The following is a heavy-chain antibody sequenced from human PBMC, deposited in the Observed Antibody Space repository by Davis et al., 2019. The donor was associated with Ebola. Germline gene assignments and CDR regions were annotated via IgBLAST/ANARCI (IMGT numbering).Heavy chain of an antibody. J-gene: IGHJ4*02. Sequence: PGGSLRLSCAASGFTFSSYAMHWVRQAPGKGLEWVAVISYDGSNKYYADSVKGRFTISRDNSKNTLYLQMNSLRAEDTAVYYCATLPAPIVVVTQGSDYWGQGTLVTVSS. V-gene: IGHV3-30-3*01. D-gene: IGHD2-21*02. CDR2: ISYDGSNK. CDR1: GFTFSSYA. CDR3: ATLPAPIVVVTQGSDY.